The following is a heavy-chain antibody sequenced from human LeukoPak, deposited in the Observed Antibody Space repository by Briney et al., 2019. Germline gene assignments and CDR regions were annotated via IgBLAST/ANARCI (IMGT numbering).Heavy chain of an antibody. Sequence: SETLSLTCTVSGYSISSGYYWGWIRQPPGKGLEWIGSIYHSGSTYYNPSLKSRVTISVDTSKNQFSLRLSSVTAADTAVYYCARGRRGDYTFYNYYYMDVWGKGTTVTVSS. V-gene: IGHV4-38-2*02. CDR2: IYHSGST. D-gene: IGHD4-17*01. J-gene: IGHJ6*03. CDR1: GYSISSGYY. CDR3: ARGRRGDYTFYNYYYMDV.